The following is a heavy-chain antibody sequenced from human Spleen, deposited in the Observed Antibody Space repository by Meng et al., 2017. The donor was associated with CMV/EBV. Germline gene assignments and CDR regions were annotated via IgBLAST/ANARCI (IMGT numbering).Heavy chain of an antibody. V-gene: IGHV3-74*01. CDR1: GFTFSSFW. CDR3: ARVGLGYCSGGSCYSDFDY. J-gene: IGHJ4*02. CDR2: INSDGSTT. Sequence: GGSLRLSCAASGFTFSSFWMHWVRQAPGKGLVWVSRINSDGSTTNYADSVKGRFTISRDSAKNTLYLQMNSLRAEDTAVYYCARVGLGYCSGGSCYSDFDYWGQGTLVTVSS. D-gene: IGHD2-15*01.